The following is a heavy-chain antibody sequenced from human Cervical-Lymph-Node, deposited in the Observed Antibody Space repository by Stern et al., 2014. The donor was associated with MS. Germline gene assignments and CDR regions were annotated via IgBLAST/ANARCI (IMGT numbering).Heavy chain of an antibody. V-gene: IGHV3-21*01. J-gene: IGHJ4*02. CDR1: GFTFNHYA. D-gene: IGHD4-17*01. CDR2: ISNYSART. CDR3: ARASVGDYARSPALDS. Sequence: DVQLEKSGPGLVKTGESLRLSCDASGFTFNHYAINWVRQSPGKGLEWMSSISNYSARTDYADSVQGRFTISRDTAKDSVALHMVSLRAEDTAVYYCARASVGDYARSPALDSWGQGTLVTVSS.